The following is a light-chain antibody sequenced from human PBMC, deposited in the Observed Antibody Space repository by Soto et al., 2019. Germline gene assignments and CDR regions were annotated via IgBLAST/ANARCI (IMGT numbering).Light chain of an antibody. CDR3: SSHAGSSNFVV. CDR2: EVS. CDR1: SSDVGGYNF. J-gene: IGLJ2*01. V-gene: IGLV2-8*01. Sequence: QSALTQPPSASGSPGQSVTIYCTGTSSDVGGYNFVSWYQQHPGKAPKLIIYEVSKRPSGVPDRFFGFKSGNRASLTVAGLQAEDEADYYCSSHAGSSNFVVFGGGTKLTV.